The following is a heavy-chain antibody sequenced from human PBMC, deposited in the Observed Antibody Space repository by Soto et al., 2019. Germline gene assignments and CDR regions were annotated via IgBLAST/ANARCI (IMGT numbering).Heavy chain of an antibody. D-gene: IGHD6-19*01. Sequence: ASVKVSCKASGYTFTSYGISWVRQAPGQRLEWMGWINAGNGNTKYSQKFQGRVTITRDTSASTAYMELSSLRSEDTAVYYCARRIAMAGTDAFDIWGQGTMVTVSS. CDR1: GYTFTSYG. J-gene: IGHJ3*02. CDR2: INAGNGNT. CDR3: ARRIAMAGTDAFDI. V-gene: IGHV1-3*01.